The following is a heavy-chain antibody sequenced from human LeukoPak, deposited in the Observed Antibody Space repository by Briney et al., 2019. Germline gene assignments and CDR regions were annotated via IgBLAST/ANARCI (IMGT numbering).Heavy chain of an antibody. CDR1: GFSFRNSW. CDR2: TNEDESAK. D-gene: IGHD2-21*01. Sequence: GESLRLSCAASGFSFRNSWMAWVRQAPGKGLEWVALTNEDESAKYYVDSVKGRFTISRDNAKNSLFLQMNSLRDEDTAMYYCVRGLKRAYDIWGHGTMVTVSS. V-gene: IGHV3-7*01. CDR3: VRGLKRAYDI. J-gene: IGHJ3*02.